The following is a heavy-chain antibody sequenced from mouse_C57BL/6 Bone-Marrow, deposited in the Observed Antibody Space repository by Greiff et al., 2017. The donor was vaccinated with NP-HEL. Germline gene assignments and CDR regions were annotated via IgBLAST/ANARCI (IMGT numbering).Heavy chain of an antibody. CDR1: GYTFTDYY. CDR2: INPNNGGT. V-gene: IGHV1-26*01. Sequence: EVQLQQPGPELVKPGASVKISCKASGYTFTDYYMNWVKQSHGKSLEWIGDINPNNGGTSYNQKFKGKATLTVDKSSSTAYMELRSLTSEDSAVYYCARRCYWYFDVWGTGTTVTVSS. J-gene: IGHJ1*03. CDR3: ARRCYWYFDV.